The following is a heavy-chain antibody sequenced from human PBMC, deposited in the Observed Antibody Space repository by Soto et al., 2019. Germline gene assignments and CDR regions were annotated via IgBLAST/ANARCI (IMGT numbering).Heavy chain of an antibody. Sequence: GGSLRLSCAASGFTFSSYSMNWVRQAPGKGLEWVSSISSSSSYIYYADSVKGRFTISRDNAKNSLYLQMNSLRAEDTAVYYCARDLGPYSSGWYRGDAFDIWGQGTMVTVSS. CDR1: GFTFSSYS. CDR2: ISSSSSYI. CDR3: ARDLGPYSSGWYRGDAFDI. J-gene: IGHJ3*02. D-gene: IGHD6-19*01. V-gene: IGHV3-21*01.